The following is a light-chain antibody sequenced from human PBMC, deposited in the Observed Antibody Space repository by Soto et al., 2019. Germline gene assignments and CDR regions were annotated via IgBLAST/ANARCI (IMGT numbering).Light chain of an antibody. Sequence: QSVLTQSPSASASLGASVKLTCTLSSGHSNYALAWHQQQSEKGPRYLMKLNSDGSHSKADGIPARFSGSSSGAERYLTIARLESEDEADDYCQTWRSGIVVFGGGTKLTVL. J-gene: IGLJ2*01. CDR3: QTWRSGIVV. CDR2: LNSDGSH. CDR1: SGHSNYA. V-gene: IGLV4-69*01.